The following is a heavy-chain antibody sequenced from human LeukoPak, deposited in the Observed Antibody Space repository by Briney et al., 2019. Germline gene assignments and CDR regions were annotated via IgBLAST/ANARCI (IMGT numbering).Heavy chain of an antibody. V-gene: IGHV3-21*01. Sequence: GGSLRLSCAASGFTFSSYSMNWVRQAPGKGLEWVSSISSSSSYIYYADSVKGRFTISRDNAKNSLYLQMNSLRAEDTAVNYCASALGYCSGGSCYGFDYWGQGTLVTVPS. CDR2: ISSSSSYI. J-gene: IGHJ4*02. CDR3: ASALGYCSGGSCYGFDY. CDR1: GFTFSSYS. D-gene: IGHD2-15*01.